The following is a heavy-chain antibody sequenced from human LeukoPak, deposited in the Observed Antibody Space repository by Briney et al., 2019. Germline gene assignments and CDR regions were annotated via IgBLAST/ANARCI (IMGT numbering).Heavy chain of an antibody. J-gene: IGHJ4*02. Sequence: SETLSLTCAVYGGSFRGYYWSWIRQPPGKGLEWIGEINHSGSTNYNPSLKSRVTISVDTSKNQFSLKLSSVTAADTAVYYCARGAGWILRYFDYWGQGTLVTVSS. CDR2: INHSGST. V-gene: IGHV4-34*01. D-gene: IGHD3-9*01. CDR3: ARGAGWILRYFDY. CDR1: GGSFRGYY.